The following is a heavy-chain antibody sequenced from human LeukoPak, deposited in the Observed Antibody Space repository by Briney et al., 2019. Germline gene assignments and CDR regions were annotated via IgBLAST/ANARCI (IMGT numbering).Heavy chain of an antibody. Sequence: ASVKVSCKASGYTFTTYDINWVRQAPGQGLEWMGWMNPNSGNTGYAQKFHGRVIFTRDTSISTAYMELSSLKSEDTALYYCARGASRSFDYWGQGTLVSASS. V-gene: IGHV1-8*03. J-gene: IGHJ4*02. CDR1: GYTFTTYD. D-gene: IGHD6-6*01. CDR2: MNPNSGNT. CDR3: ARGASRSFDY.